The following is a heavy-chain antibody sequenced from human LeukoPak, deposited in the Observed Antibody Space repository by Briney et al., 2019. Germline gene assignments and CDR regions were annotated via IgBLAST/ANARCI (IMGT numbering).Heavy chain of an antibody. V-gene: IGHV3-7*01. Sequence: PGGSLTLSCEASGFTFSGNWMSWVRQAPGKGLEWVASINPDGSQKLYVDSVKGRFTISRDNTKSSLYLQMNSLGAEDTAMYYCAKLLGTATTYDSWGLGTRVTVSS. D-gene: IGHD5-24*01. CDR3: AKLLGTATTYDS. CDR1: GFTFSGNW. J-gene: IGHJ4*02. CDR2: INPDGSQK.